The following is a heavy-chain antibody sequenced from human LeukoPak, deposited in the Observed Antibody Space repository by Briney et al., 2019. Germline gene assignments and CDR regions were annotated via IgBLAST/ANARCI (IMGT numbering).Heavy chain of an antibody. CDR2: IYYSGST. CDR1: GGSISSYY. CDR3: ARHRERGHFDY. D-gene: IGHD1-26*01. J-gene: IGHJ4*02. V-gene: IGHV4-59*08. Sequence: PSETLSLTCTVSGGSISSYYWSWIRQPPGKGLEWIGYIYYSGSTNYNPSLKSRVTISVDTSKNQFSLKLSSVPAADPAVYYCARHRERGHFDYWGQGTLVTVSS.